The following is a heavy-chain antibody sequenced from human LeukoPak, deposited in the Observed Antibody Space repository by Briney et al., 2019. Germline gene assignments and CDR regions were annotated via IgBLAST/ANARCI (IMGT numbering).Heavy chain of an antibody. CDR2: ISWNSGSI. J-gene: IGHJ4*02. CDR1: GFTFDDYA. V-gene: IGHV3-9*01. D-gene: IGHD2-21*02. CDR3: ARDQAYCGGDCYPDY. Sequence: GRSLRLSCAASGFTFDDYAMPWVRQAPGKGLEWVSGISWNSGSIGYADSVKGRFTISRDNAKNSLYLQMNSLRAEDTAVYYCARDQAYCGGDCYPDYWGQGTLVTVSS.